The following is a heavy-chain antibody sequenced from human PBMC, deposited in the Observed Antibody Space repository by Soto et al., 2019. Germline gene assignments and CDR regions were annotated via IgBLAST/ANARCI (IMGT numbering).Heavy chain of an antibody. CDR3: AREGYSSGWYVCWDWFEP. D-gene: IGHD6-19*01. Sequence: PSQTLSLTCAISGDSVSSNSAAWNWIRQSPSRGLEWLGRTYYRSKWYNDYAVSVKSRITINPDTSKNQFSLQLNSVTPEDTAVYYCAREGYSSGWYVCWDWFEPWGQGTLVTVSS. CDR2: TYYRSKWYN. CDR1: GDSVSSNSAA. J-gene: IGHJ5*02. V-gene: IGHV6-1*01.